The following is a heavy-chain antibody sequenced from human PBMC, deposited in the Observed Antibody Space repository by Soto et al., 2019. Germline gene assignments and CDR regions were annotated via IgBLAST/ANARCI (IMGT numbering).Heavy chain of an antibody. CDR2: INTDESSR. Sequence: LRLSCAASGFIFNSYWMHWVRQAPGKGLVWVSRINTDESSRSYADSVKGRFTISRDNAKNTVYLQMNSLRAEDTAVYYCARGDGDYYDGNGYLGRHWGQGTLVTVSS. V-gene: IGHV3-74*01. D-gene: IGHD3-22*01. CDR1: GFIFNSYW. J-gene: IGHJ4*02. CDR3: ARGDGDYYDGNGYLGRH.